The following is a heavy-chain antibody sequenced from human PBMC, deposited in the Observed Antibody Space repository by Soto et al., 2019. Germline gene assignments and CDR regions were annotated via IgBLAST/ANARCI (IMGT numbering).Heavy chain of an antibody. V-gene: IGHV1-69*13. CDR1: GDTFNRYA. D-gene: IGHD3-3*01. J-gene: IGHJ4*02. Sequence: QVQLEQSGAEVKTLGSSVKVFCKASGDTFNRYAISWVRQAPGQGLEWMGGIIPIFGTANYAPQFQDRVAISADESTTTAYMELTSLKSEDTAVYFCARGARFLEWLSFDHWGQGTLVTVSS. CDR3: ARGARFLEWLSFDH. CDR2: IIPIFGTA.